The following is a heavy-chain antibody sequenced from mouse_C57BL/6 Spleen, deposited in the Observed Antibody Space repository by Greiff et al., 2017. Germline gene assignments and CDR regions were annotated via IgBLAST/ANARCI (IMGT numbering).Heavy chain of an antibody. CDR2: IDPENGDT. Sequence: EVKLMESGAELVRPGASVKLSCTASGFNIKDDYMHWVKQRPEQGLEWIGWIDPENGDTEYASKFQGKATITAYTSSNTAYLELSSLTSEDTAVYYWTCYDYDVAYWGQGTLVTVSA. D-gene: IGHD2-4*01. V-gene: IGHV14-4*01. CDR1: GFNIKDDY. J-gene: IGHJ3*01. CDR3: TCYDYDVAY.